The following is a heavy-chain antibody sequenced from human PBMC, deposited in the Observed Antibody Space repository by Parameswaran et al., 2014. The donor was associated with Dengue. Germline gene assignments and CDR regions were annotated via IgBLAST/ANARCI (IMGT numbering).Heavy chain of an antibody. CDR3: ASLRGSSDV. Sequence: IRQPPGKGLEWIGEINHSGSTNYNPSLKSRVTISVDTSKNQFSLKLSSVTAADTAVYYCASLRGSSDVWGQGTTVTVSS. D-gene: IGHD6-6*01. CDR2: INHSGST. J-gene: IGHJ6*02. V-gene: IGHV4-34*01.